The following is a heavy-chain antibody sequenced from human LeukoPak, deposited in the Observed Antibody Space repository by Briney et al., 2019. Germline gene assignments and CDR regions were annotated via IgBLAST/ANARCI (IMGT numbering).Heavy chain of an antibody. CDR2: ISPSGGST. CDR1: GYTFTGYW. J-gene: IGHJ6*03. V-gene: IGHV1-46*01. D-gene: IGHD5-18*01. CDR3: ARVRDTAMVGTNYYYYYMDV. Sequence: GASVKVSCKAFGYTFTGYWMHWVRQAPGQGPEWMGVISPSGGSTIYAQKFKGRVTLTRDMSTSTDYLELSSLRSEDTAVYYCARVRDTAMVGTNYYYYYMDVWGKGTTVTVSS.